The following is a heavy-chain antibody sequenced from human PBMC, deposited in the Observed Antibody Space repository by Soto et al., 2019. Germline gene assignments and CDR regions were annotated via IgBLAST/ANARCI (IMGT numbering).Heavy chain of an antibody. J-gene: IGHJ1*01. D-gene: IGHD2-2*01. CDR3: AKPTPCCTSIRCSLNF. Sequence: WGSLRLSCTVSVFSFSSYDMSWVRQAPGKGLEWVSGISGSGGNTYYADSVKGRFMISRDNSKNTLYLQLSSLRAEDTAVYYCAKPTPCCTSIRCSLNFWGQGALVTVSS. CDR1: VFSFSSYD. CDR2: ISGSGGNT. V-gene: IGHV3-23*01.